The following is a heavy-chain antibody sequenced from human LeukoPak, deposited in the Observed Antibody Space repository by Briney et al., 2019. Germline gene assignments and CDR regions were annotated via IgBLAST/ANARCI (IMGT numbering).Heavy chain of an antibody. CDR1: GFIFSDYY. CDR2: ISSSGSTI. D-gene: IGHD1-26*01. V-gene: IGHV3-11*04. Sequence: GPSLRLSCAASGFIFSDYYMSWVRQAAGKGLGLGAYISSSGSTIYYAYSVKGRFTISRDNAKNSLYLQMNSLRAEDTAVSYCAREPSLVGATDVYGGEGTLVTVS. J-gene: IGHJ4*02. CDR3: AREPSLVGATDVY.